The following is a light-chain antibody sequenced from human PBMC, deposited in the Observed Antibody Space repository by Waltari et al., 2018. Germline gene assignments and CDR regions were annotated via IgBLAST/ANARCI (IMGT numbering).Light chain of an antibody. CDR2: AVS. Sequence: DIQMTQSPSSLSASVGDRVTITCRASQAISNSLAWYQQKPGKAPRLLLYAVSTLESGVPSRFSGSGSGTDSTLIISSLQPEDFATYYCQQYYTTPYTFGQGTQLEIK. V-gene: IGKV1-NL1*01. CDR3: QQYYTTPYT. CDR1: QAISNS. J-gene: IGKJ2*01.